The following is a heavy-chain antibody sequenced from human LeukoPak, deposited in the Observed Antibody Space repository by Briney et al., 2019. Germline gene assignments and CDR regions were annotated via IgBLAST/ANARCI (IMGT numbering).Heavy chain of an antibody. CDR1: GFTFSSYS. CDR3: ARAVDTAMGTPSPIDD. CDR2: ISSSSSYI. Sequence: GGSLRLSCAASGFTFSSYSMNWVRQAPGKGLEWVSSISSSSSYIYYADSVKGRFTISRDNAKNSLYLRMNSLRAEDTAVYYCARAVDTAMGTPSPIDDWGQGTLVTVSS. D-gene: IGHD5-18*01. J-gene: IGHJ4*02. V-gene: IGHV3-21*01.